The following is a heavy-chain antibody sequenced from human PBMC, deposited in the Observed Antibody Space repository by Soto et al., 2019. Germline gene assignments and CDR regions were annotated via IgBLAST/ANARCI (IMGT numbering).Heavy chain of an antibody. CDR3: PSLIGASWLAS. CDR2: TYYRSKWYT. D-gene: IGHD2-8*01. V-gene: IGHV6-1*01. J-gene: IGHJ5*01. CDR1: GDSVSSNSAT. Sequence: SQTLSLTCAISGDSVSSNSATWDWIRQSPSRGLEWLGRTYYRSKWYTDYAVSVKGRITINPDTSNNHLSLQLDSVTPDDTAGYWCPSLIGASWLASRAQETLVTVSS.